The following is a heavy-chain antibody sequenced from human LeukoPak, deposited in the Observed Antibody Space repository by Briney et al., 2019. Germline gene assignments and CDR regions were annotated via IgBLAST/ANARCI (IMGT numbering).Heavy chain of an antibody. J-gene: IGHJ4*01. Sequence: GGSLRLSCAVSGFTVSANYMSWVRQAPGKGLEWVSVIYASGTTYYADSVKGRFTISRDSSNNTLFLQMNSLRIEDTAVYYCTKDPSYGRSYFDYWGHGTLVTVAS. V-gene: IGHV3-66*03. CDR1: GFTVSANY. CDR3: TKDPSYGRSYFDY. CDR2: IYASGTT. D-gene: IGHD5-18*01.